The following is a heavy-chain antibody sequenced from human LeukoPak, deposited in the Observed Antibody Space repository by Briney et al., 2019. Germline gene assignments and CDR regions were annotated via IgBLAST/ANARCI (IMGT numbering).Heavy chain of an antibody. J-gene: IGHJ4*02. Sequence: ASVKVSCKASGYAFTGFYIHWVRQAPGQGLQWMGIIDPSGPSVTYAQIFQGRLIVTRDTSTSTVYMQLSSLRSEDTAMYYCARATSPIAYDWNSWGQGTLVTVSS. D-gene: IGHD5-12*01. CDR2: IDPSGPSV. V-gene: IGHV1-46*01. CDR3: ARATSPIAYDWNS. CDR1: GYAFTGFY.